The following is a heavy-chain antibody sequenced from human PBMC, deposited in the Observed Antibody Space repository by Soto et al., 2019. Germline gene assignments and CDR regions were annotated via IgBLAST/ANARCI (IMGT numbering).Heavy chain of an antibody. D-gene: IGHD4-17*01. J-gene: IGHJ5*02. Sequence: EEQLLEAGGGLVQPGGSLRLSCAASGFSVSSYGMSWVRRAPGKGLEWVSGIIGGGDSTYYADSVKGRFTISRDKSKNTLYLQMNSLRAEDTAVYYCARGQDDYGDSDVWFDPWGQGTLVSVSS. CDR2: IIGGGDST. CDR3: ARGQDDYGDSDVWFDP. V-gene: IGHV3-23*01. CDR1: GFSVSSYG.